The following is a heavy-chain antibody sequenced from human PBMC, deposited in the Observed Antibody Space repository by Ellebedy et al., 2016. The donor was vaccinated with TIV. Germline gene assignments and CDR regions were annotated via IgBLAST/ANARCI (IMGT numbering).Heavy chain of an antibody. CDR1: GGSITTFY. Sequence: SETLSLXCSVSGGSITTFYWSWLRQPPGKGLEWIGYIYYTGSTNYNPSLKSRVTISVDTSKNQFSLNLTSVTAADTAVYYCARRSYGRFDSWGQGTLVTVSS. V-gene: IGHV4-59*01. J-gene: IGHJ4*02. D-gene: IGHD4-17*01. CDR3: ARRSYGRFDS. CDR2: IYYTGST.